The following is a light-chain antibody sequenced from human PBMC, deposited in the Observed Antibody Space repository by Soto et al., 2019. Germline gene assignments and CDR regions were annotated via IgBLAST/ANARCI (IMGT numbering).Light chain of an antibody. CDR3: HQDDSSPLT. CDR1: QSVSSSY. CDR2: GAS. V-gene: IGKV3-20*01. J-gene: IGKJ4*01. Sequence: EIVLTQSPGTLSLSPGERATLSCRASQSVSSSYLAWYQQKPGQAPRLLIYGASSRATGIPDRFSGSGSGTDFTLTISRLEPEDFVVYYCHQDDSSPLTFGGGTKVEIK.